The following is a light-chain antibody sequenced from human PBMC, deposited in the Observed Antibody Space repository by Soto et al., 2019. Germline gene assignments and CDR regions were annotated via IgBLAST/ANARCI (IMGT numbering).Light chain of an antibody. V-gene: IGLV1-40*01. J-gene: IGLJ1*01. CDR3: AAWDDSLNGYV. CDR1: SSNIGADFD. Sequence: QSVLTQPPSVSGAPGQRVTISCTGSSSNIGADFDVHWYQHLPGTAPKLLISHNNNRPSGVPDRFSGSKSGTSASLAISGLQSEDEADYHCAAWDDSLNGYVFGAGTKVTVL. CDR2: HNN.